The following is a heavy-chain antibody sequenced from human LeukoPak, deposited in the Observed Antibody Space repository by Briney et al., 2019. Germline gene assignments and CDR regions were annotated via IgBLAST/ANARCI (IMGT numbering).Heavy chain of an antibody. Sequence: TGGSLRLSXAASGFTFSSYWMHWVRQAPGKGLVWVSRIKTDGSSTDYADSVKGRFTISRDNAKNTMYLQMNSLRAEDTAVYYCARGVSGTGPDIWGLGTMVTVSS. V-gene: IGHV3-74*01. J-gene: IGHJ3*02. CDR3: ARGVSGTGPDI. CDR1: GFTFSSYW. D-gene: IGHD5/OR15-5a*01. CDR2: IKTDGSST.